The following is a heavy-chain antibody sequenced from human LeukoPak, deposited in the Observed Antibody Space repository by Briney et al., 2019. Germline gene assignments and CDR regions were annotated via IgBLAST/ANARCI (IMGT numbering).Heavy chain of an antibody. CDR1: GGTFSSYG. Sequence: SVKVSCKASGGTFSSYGISWVRQAPGQGLEWMGRIIPILGITNYAQKFQGRVTITADKSTTTAYMELSSLRSEDTAVYFCARGFESSTSYVSDFDFLGQGTLVTVSS. CDR3: ARGFESSTSYVSDFDF. J-gene: IGHJ4*02. V-gene: IGHV1-69*04. CDR2: IIPILGIT. D-gene: IGHD3-16*01.